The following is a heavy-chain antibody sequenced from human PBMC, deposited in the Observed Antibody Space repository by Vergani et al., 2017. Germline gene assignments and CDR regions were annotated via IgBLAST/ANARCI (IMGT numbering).Heavy chain of an antibody. J-gene: IGHJ4*02. CDR2: INPSGGST. V-gene: IGHV1-46*01. CDR3: ARGPVLLGFGETFDY. D-gene: IGHD3-10*01. Sequence: QVQLVQSGAEVKKPGASVKVSCKASGYTFTSYYMHWVRQAPGQGLEWMGIINPSGGSTSYAQKFQGRVTMTRDTSTSTVYMELSSLRSEDAAVYYWARGPVLLGFGETFDYWGQGTLVTVSS. CDR1: GYTFTSYY.